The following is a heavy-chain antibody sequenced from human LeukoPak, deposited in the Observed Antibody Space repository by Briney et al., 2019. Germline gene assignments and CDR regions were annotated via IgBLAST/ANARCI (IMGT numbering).Heavy chain of an antibody. D-gene: IGHD6-13*01. CDR1: GGSISSYY. CDR2: IYYSGST. Sequence: PSETLSFTCTVSGGSISSYYWSWIRQPPGKGLEWIGYIYYSGSTNYNPSLKSRVTISVDTSKNQFSLKLSSVTAADTAVYYCARGGIAAAGMFDYWGQGTLVTVSS. V-gene: IGHV4-59*01. CDR3: ARGGIAAAGMFDY. J-gene: IGHJ4*02.